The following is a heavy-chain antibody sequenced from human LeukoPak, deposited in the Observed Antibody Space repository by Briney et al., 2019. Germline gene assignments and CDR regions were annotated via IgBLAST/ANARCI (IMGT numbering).Heavy chain of an antibody. J-gene: IGHJ4*02. CDR2: ISGSGGST. D-gene: IGHD1-26*01. V-gene: IGHV3-23*01. CDR3: ARDGTGGSYSLDY. Sequence: GGSLRLSCAASGFTFSSYAMSWVRQAPGKGLEWVSAISGSGGSTYYADSVKGRFTISRDNSKNTLYLQMNSLRAEDTAVYYCARDGTGGSYSLDYWGQGTLVTVSS. CDR1: GFTFSSYA.